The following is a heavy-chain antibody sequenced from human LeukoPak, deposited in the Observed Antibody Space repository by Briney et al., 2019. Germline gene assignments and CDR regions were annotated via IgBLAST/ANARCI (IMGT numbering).Heavy chain of an antibody. CDR1: GYTFTGYY. V-gene: IGHV1-2*02. CDR3: ARIRDGYNDAYDI. J-gene: IGHJ3*02. CDR2: INPNSGGT. D-gene: IGHD5-24*01. Sequence: ASVKVSCKASGYTFTGYYMHWVRQAPGQGLEWMGWINPNSGGTNYGRVTMTRDTSISTAYMELSRLRSDDTAVYYCARIRDGYNDAYDIWGQGTMVTVSS.